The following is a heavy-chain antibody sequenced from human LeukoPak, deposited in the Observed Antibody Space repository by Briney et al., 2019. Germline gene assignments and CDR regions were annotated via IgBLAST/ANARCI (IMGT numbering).Heavy chain of an antibody. V-gene: IGHV4-59*01. J-gene: IGHJ5*02. CDR2: IHYTGST. CDR1: GGSISSYY. Sequence: SETLSLTCTVSGGSISSYYWSWIRQSPGKGLECIGYIHYTGSTNYNPSLTSRVTISVETSKNQFSLKLKSVTAADTAVYYCARGGYYGSGNDFRFDPWGQGTLVTVSS. CDR3: ARGGYYGSGNDFRFDP. D-gene: IGHD3-10*01.